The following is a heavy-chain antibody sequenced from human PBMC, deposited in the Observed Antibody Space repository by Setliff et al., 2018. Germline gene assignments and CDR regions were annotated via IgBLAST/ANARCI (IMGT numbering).Heavy chain of an antibody. CDR2: INTNTGNP. D-gene: IGHD3-10*01. Sequence: ASVKVSCKASGYTFTSYAMNWVRQAPGQGLEWMGWINTNTGNPTYAQGFTGRFVFSLDTSVSTAYLQISSLKADDTAIYYCARASRFGTTMWRGDYYMDVWGKGTTVTVSS. V-gene: IGHV7-4-1*02. CDR1: GYTFTSYA. CDR3: ARASRFGTTMWRGDYYMDV. J-gene: IGHJ6*03.